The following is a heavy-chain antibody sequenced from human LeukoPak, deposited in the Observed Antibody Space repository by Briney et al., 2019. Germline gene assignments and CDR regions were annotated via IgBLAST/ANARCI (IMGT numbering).Heavy chain of an antibody. Sequence: GGSLRLSCAASGFPFDDYAMHWVRQAPGKGLEWVSGISWNSGSIGYADSVKGRFTISRDNSKNTLYLQMNSLRAEDTAVYYCAKDSHTYYYDSSGYYPYNWFDPWGQGTLVTVSS. CDR2: ISWNSGSI. J-gene: IGHJ5*02. V-gene: IGHV3-9*01. D-gene: IGHD3-22*01. CDR1: GFPFDDYA. CDR3: AKDSHTYYYDSSGYYPYNWFDP.